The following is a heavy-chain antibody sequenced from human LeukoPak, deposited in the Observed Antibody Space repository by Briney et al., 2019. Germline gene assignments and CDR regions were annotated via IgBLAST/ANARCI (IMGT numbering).Heavy chain of an antibody. Sequence: GASVKVSCKASGYTFTSYGMSWVRQAPGQGLEWMGSISAYNGNTNYAQKLQGRVTMTTDTSTSTAYMELRSLRSDDTAVYYCARLVVPAAIPNDAFDIWGQGTMVTVSS. V-gene: IGHV1-18*01. CDR1: GYTFTSYG. J-gene: IGHJ3*02. D-gene: IGHD2-2*01. CDR2: ISAYNGNT. CDR3: ARLVVPAAIPNDAFDI.